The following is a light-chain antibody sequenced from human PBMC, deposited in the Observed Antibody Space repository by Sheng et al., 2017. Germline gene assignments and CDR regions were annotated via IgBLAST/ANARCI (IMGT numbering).Light chain of an antibody. J-gene: IGLJ1*01. CDR3: CSYAGGTVFEV. CDR2: DVT. CDR1: SSDIGGYDY. V-gene: IGLV2-14*03. Sequence: QSALTQPASVSGSPGQSITISCTGTSSDIGGYDYVSWYQQYPGKAPKLIIFDVTKRPSGVSNRFSGSKSGNTASLIISGLQAEDEAHYSCCSYAGGTVFEVFGTGTKVTVL.